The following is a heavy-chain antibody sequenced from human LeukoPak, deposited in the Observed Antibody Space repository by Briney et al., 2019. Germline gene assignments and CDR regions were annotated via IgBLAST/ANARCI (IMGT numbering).Heavy chain of an antibody. D-gene: IGHD1-26*01. CDR1: GGSISSYY. CDR2: IYSSGST. Sequence: SETLSLTCTVSGGSISSYYWSWIRQPAGKGLEWIGRIYSSGSTNYNASLKSRVSMSVDTSKNQFSLKLSSVTAAATAEFYCARENSGSYREFDYWGQGTLVTVSS. CDR3: ARENSGSYREFDY. J-gene: IGHJ4*02. V-gene: IGHV4-4*07.